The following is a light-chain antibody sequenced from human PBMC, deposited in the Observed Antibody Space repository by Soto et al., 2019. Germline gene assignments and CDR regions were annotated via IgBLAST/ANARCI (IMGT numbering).Light chain of an antibody. CDR2: AST. CDR1: SSNIGAGFD. Sequence: QSVLTQPPSVSGAPGQRVTISCSGNSSNIGAGFDVHWYQQLPGAAPKLLIYASTNRPSGVPDRFSDSKSDTSASLAITGLQIDDEADYYCSSHNPIGTLQIFGPGTKVTVL. CDR3: SSHNPIGTLQI. J-gene: IGLJ1*01. V-gene: IGLV1-40*01.